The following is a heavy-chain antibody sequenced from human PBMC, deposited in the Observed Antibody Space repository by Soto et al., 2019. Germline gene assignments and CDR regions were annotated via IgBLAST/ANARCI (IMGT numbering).Heavy chain of an antibody. V-gene: IGHV4-31*03. CDR2: IYYSGST. CDR1: GGSISSGGYY. J-gene: IGHJ5*02. D-gene: IGHD2-2*01. CDR3: ARASGIVVVPAATHNWFDP. Sequence: SETLSLTCTVSGGSISSGGYYWSWIRQHPGKGLEWIGYIYYSGSTYYNPSLKSRVTISVDTSKNQFSLKLSSVTAADTAVYYCARASGIVVVPAATHNWFDPWGQGTLVTVSS.